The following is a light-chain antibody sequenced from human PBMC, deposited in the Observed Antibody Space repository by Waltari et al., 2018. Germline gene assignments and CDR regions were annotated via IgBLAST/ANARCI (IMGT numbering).Light chain of an antibody. V-gene: IGKV1-5*03. CDR3: QQYNSYSLLT. J-gene: IGKJ4*01. CDR1: QSISNW. Sequence: DIQMTQSPSTLSASVGDRVTITCRASQSISNWLAWYQQKPEKDPKLLIYKASTLESGVPSRFSGSGAGTEFTLTISSLQPDDFATYYCQQYNSYSLLTFGGGTKVEIK. CDR2: KAS.